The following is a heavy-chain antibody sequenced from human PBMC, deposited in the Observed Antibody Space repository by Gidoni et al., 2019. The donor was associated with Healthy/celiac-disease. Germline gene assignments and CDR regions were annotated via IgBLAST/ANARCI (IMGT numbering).Heavy chain of an antibody. V-gene: IGHV1-69*08. CDR1: GGTFSSYT. J-gene: IGHJ4*02. CDR2: IIPILGRA. Sequence: QVQLVQSGAEVKKPGSSVKVSCKASGGTFSSYTISWVRQAPGQGLEWMGRIIPILGRANYAQKFQGRVTITADKSTSTAYMELSSLRSEDTAVYYCARGVGRGGYDPVDYFDYWGQGTLVTVSS. CDR3: ARGVGRGGYDPVDYFDY. D-gene: IGHD5-12*01.